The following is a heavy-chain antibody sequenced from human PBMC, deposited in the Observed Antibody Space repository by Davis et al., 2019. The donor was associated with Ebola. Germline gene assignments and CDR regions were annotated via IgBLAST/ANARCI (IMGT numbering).Heavy chain of an antibody. V-gene: IGHV3-7*01. CDR3: AKDAQGGTMIDY. J-gene: IGHJ4*02. D-gene: IGHD3-22*01. Sequence: GESLKISCAASGFTFSSYWMSWVRQAPGKGLEWVANIKQDGSEKYYVDSVKGRFTISRDNSKNTLYLQMNSLRAEDTAVYYCAKDAQGGTMIDYWGQGTLVTVSS. CDR2: IKQDGSEK. CDR1: GFTFSSYW.